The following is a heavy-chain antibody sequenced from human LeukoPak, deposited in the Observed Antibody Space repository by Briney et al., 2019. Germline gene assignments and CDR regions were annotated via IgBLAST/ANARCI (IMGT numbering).Heavy chain of an antibody. V-gene: IGHV4-34*01. CDR2: INHSGST. CDR3: ARGPVVPAAMRYYYYHGMDV. J-gene: IGHJ6*02. D-gene: IGHD2-2*01. Sequence: SETLSLTCAVYGGSFSGYYWSWIRQPPGKGLEWIGEINHSGSTNYNPSLKSRVTISVDTSKNQFSLKLSSVTAADTAVYYCARGPVVPAAMRYYYYHGMDVWGQGTTVTVSS. CDR1: GGSFSGYY.